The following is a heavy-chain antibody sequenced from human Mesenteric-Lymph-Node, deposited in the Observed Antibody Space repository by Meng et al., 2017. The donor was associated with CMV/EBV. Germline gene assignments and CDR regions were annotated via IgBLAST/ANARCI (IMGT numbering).Heavy chain of an antibody. V-gene: IGHV3-7*01. CDR1: GFTFSSYA. J-gene: IGHJ4*02. CDR3: VVRDYHSDY. CDR2: INQDGSGR. Sequence: GESLKISCAASGFTFSSYAMSWVRQAPGKGLEWVANINQDGSGRFYVDSVKGRFTISRDNAKNSLYLQMNSLRAEDTAVYYCVVRDYHSDYWGQERLVTVSS. D-gene: IGHD3-10*01.